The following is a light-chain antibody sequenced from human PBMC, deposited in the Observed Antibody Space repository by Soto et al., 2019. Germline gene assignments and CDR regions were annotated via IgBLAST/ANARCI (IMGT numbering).Light chain of an antibody. CDR1: QSVSSN. J-gene: IGKJ1*01. V-gene: IGKV3-15*01. CDR2: GAS. CDR3: QQYNNWPPWT. Sequence: IVMTQSPATLSVPPGERATLSCRASQSVSSNLAWYQQKPGQAPRLLIYGASTRATGIPARFSGSGSGTEFTLTISSLQSEDFAVYYCQQYNNWPPWTCGQGTKVDIK.